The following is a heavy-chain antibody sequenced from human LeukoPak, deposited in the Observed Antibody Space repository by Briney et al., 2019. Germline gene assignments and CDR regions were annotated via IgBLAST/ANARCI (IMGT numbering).Heavy chain of an antibody. CDR1: GYTFTGYY. J-gene: IGHJ5*02. CDR2: INPNSGGT. Sequence: ASVKVSCKASGYTFTGYYMHWVRQAPGQGLEWMGWINPNSGGTNYAQKFQGGVTMTRDTSISTAYMELSRLRSDDTAVYYCARHAMWTRITMVRGGARGRWFDPWGQGTLVTVSS. V-gene: IGHV1-2*02. CDR3: ARHAMWTRITMVRGGARGRWFDP. D-gene: IGHD3-10*01.